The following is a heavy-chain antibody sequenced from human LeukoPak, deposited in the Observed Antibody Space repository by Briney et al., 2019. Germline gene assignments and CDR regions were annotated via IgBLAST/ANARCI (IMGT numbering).Heavy chain of an antibody. D-gene: IGHD6-6*01. CDR2: IRYDGSNK. Sequence: GGSLRLSRAASGFTFSSYGMHWVRQAPGKGLEWAAFIRYDGSNKYYADSVKGRFTISRDNSKNTLYLQMNSLRAEDTAVYYCAKYSSSTEDYWGQGTLVTVSS. V-gene: IGHV3-30*02. J-gene: IGHJ4*02. CDR3: AKYSSSTEDY. CDR1: GFTFSSYG.